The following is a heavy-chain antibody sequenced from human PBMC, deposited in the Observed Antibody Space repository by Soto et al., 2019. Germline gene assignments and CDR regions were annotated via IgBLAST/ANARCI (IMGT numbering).Heavy chain of an antibody. V-gene: IGHV3-21*01. CDR2: ISSSSSYI. Sequence: VGSLRLSCEASGCTFSSYSMNWVRQSPGKGLEWVSSISSSSSYIYYADSVKGRFTISRDNAKNSMYLQMNSLRAEDTAVYYCASKSGYYYYGMDVWGQGTTVTVSS. CDR3: ASKSGYYYYGMDV. J-gene: IGHJ6*02. CDR1: GCTFSSYS.